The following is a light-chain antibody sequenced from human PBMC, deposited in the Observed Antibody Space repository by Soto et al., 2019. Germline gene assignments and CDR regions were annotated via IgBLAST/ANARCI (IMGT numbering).Light chain of an antibody. V-gene: IGKV3-20*01. Sequence: EKGMMQHPTTLSLAPGERATLSCRASQSVSSNLAWYQQKPGQAPRLLIYAASSRATGVPDRFSGSGSGTDFTLTITRLEPEDFAVYYCQQYGFAPFTFAPRAKVDI. J-gene: IGKJ3*01. CDR3: QQYGFAPFT. CDR2: AAS. CDR1: QSVSSN.